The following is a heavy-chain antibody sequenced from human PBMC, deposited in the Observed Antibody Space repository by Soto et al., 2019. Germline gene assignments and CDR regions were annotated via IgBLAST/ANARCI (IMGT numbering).Heavy chain of an antibody. J-gene: IGHJ5*02. CDR1: GESFNAYY. CDR2: INHAGST. Sequence: QVQLHQWGAGLVKPSETLSLTCAVYGESFNAYYWSWIRQPPGKGPEWIGKINHAGSTNYNPSLKSRVTMSVDASKNQFSLNLTSVTAADTAVYYCAREVVAPTNWFDPWGQGTLVTVSS. CDR3: AREVVAPTNWFDP. D-gene: IGHD2-15*01. V-gene: IGHV4-34*01.